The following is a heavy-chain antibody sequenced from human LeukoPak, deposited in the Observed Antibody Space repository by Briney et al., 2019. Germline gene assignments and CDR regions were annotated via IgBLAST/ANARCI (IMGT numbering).Heavy chain of an antibody. CDR2: IYYSGST. J-gene: IGHJ4*02. V-gene: IGHV4-31*03. CDR3: ARSSTAGEGSLDFDY. CDR1: GGSISSGGYY. D-gene: IGHD6-13*01. Sequence: SQTLSLTCTVSGGSISSGGYYWSWIRQHPGKGLEWIGYIYYSGSTYYNPSLKSRVTISVDTSKNQFSLKLNSVTPEDTAVYYCARSSTAGEGSLDFDYWGQGTLVTVSS.